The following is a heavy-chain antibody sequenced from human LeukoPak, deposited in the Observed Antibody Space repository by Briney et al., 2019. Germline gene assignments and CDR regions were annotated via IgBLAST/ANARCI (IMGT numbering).Heavy chain of an antibody. Sequence: SETLSLTCTVSGDSISSSSYYWSWIRQPPGKGLEWIGYIYYSGSTNYNPSLKSRVTMSVDTSKNQFSLKLSSVTAADTAVYYCARDPSGYSYGGYFDYWGQGTLVTVSS. CDR1: GDSISSSSYY. D-gene: IGHD5-18*01. CDR3: ARDPSGYSYGGYFDY. V-gene: IGHV4-61*01. J-gene: IGHJ4*02. CDR2: IYYSGST.